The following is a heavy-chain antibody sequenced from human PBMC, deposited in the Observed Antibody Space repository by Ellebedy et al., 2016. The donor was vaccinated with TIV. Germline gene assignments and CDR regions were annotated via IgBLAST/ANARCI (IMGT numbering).Heavy chain of an antibody. V-gene: IGHV1-18*01. J-gene: IGHJ3*02. Sequence: AASVKVSCKASGYTFTSYGLSWVRQAPGQGLEWMGWISTYNGDTKYAQTFQGRIAMTADSSTTTAHLDLGSLRSDDTAIYYCVHTGDRGIWGQGTVVTVSS. D-gene: IGHD3-10*01. CDR3: VHTGDRGI. CDR1: GYTFTSYG. CDR2: ISTYNGDT.